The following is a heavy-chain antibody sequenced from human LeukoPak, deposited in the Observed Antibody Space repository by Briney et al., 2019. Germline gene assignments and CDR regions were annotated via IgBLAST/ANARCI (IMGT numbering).Heavy chain of an antibody. CDR3: AREEWELLGAFDI. CDR1: GFTFSSYS. CDR2: IYSGGST. J-gene: IGHJ3*02. V-gene: IGHV3-53*04. Sequence: GGSLRLSCAASGFTFSSYSMNWVRQAPGKGLEWVSVIYSGGSTYYADSVKGRFTISRHNSKNTLYLQMNSLRAEDTAVYYCAREEWELLGAFDIWGQGTMVTVSS. D-gene: IGHD1-26*01.